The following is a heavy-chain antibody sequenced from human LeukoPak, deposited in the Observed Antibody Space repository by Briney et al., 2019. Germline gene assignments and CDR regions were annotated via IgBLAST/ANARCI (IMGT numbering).Heavy chain of an antibody. Sequence: GGSLRLSCAASGFTFSSYGMSWVRQAPGKGLEWVSAISGSGGSTYYADSVKGRFTISRDNSKNTLYLQMNSLRAEDTAVYYCAKGPYSTVFSPYYYYYYMDVWGKGTTVTVSS. CDR3: AKGPYSTVFSPYYYYYYMDV. CDR1: GFTFSSYG. CDR2: ISGSGGST. V-gene: IGHV3-23*01. J-gene: IGHJ6*03. D-gene: IGHD2-21*01.